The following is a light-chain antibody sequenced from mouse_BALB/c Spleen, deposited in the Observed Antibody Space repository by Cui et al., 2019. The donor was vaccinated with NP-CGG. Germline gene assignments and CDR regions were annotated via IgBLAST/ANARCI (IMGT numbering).Light chain of an antibody. Sequence: LAPQASASTTSPGETVTLTCRSSTGAVTTSNYANWVQEKPDHLFTGLIGGTNNRAPGVPARFSGSLIGDKAALTITGAQTEDEAIYFCALWYSNHWVFGGGTKLTVL. J-gene: IGLJ1*01. V-gene: IGLV1*01. CDR3: ALWYSNHWV. CDR1: TGAVTTSNY. CDR2: GTN.